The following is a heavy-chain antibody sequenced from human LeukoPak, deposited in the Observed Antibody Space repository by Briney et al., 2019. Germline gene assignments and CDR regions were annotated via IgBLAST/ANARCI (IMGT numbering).Heavy chain of an antibody. D-gene: IGHD3-10*01. CDR1: GFTFSNYA. V-gene: IGHV3-23*01. Sequence: GGALRLSCAASGFTFSNYAMSWLRQPPGKGLEWLASINARATSPYYADSVKGRFVISRDNSENTLHLQMTSLRADDTAVYYCAKESWFGEPSLDHWGQGALVTVSA. CDR2: INARATSP. CDR3: AKESWFGEPSLDH. J-gene: IGHJ4*02.